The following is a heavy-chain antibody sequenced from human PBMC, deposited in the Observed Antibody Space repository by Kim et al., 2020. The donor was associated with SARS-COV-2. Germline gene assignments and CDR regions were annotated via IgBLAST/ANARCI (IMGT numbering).Heavy chain of an antibody. CDR3: ARGGFIGYCSSTSCLSGPRGNWFDP. D-gene: IGHD2-2*03. J-gene: IGHJ5*02. V-gene: IGHV4-34*01. Sequence: SETLSLTCAVYGGSFSGYYWSWIRQPPGKGLEWIGEINHSGSTNYNPSLKSRVTISVDTSKNQFSLKLSSVTAADTAVYYCARGGFIGYCSSTSCLSGPRGNWFDPWGQGTLVTVSS. CDR2: INHSGST. CDR1: GGSFSGYY.